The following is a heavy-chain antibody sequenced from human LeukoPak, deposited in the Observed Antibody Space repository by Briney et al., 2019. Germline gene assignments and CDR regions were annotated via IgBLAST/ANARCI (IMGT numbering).Heavy chain of an antibody. V-gene: IGHV4-59*08. D-gene: IGHD5-12*01. Sequence: SETLSLTCTVSGGSISSYSWRWIRQPPGKGLEWIGSIYYSGSTNYNPSLKSRVTMSVDTSKNQFSLKLSSVTAADTAVYYCARHGGESIVAMILHAFDIWGQGTMVTVSS. J-gene: IGHJ3*02. CDR1: GGSISSYS. CDR2: IYYSGST. CDR3: ARHGGESIVAMILHAFDI.